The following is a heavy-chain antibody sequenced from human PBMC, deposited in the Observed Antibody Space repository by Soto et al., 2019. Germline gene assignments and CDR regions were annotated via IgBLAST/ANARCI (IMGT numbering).Heavy chain of an antibody. CDR3: ARRINVLRFLEWLGYMDV. V-gene: IGHV4-34*01. J-gene: IGHJ6*03. D-gene: IGHD3-3*01. Sequence: SETLSLTCAVYGGSFSGYYWSWIRQPPGKGLEWIGEINHSGSTNYNPSLKSRVTISVDTSKNQFSLKLSSVTAADTAVYYCARRINVLRFLEWLGYMDVWGKGTTVTVSS. CDR1: GGSFSGYY. CDR2: INHSGST.